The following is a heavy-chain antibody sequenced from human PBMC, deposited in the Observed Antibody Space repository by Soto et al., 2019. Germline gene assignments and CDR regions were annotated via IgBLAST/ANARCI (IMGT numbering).Heavy chain of an antibody. D-gene: IGHD6-19*01. J-gene: IGHJ4*02. V-gene: IGHV3-30*03. CDR3: ARQMAGTDY. CDR2: ISSDGSET. Sequence: QVQLVESGGGVVQPGRSLRLSCAAAGFTFRNYGMNWVRQAPGKGLEWVAIISSDGSETYYTDSVKGRFTISRDNSRNTLYLQMNSLLLEDTAVYYCARQMAGTDYWGQGTLVTVSS. CDR1: GFTFRNYG.